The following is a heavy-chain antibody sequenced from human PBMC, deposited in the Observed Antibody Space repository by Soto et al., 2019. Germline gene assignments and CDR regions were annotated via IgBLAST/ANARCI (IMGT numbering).Heavy chain of an antibody. J-gene: IGHJ4*02. CDR2: IIPILGIA. CDR1: GGTFSSYT. CDR3: ASSDGAGSYPFDY. Sequence: QVQLVQSGAEVKKPGSSVKVSCKASGGTFSSYTISWVRQAPGQGLEWMGRIIPILGIATYAQKFQGRVTITADKSTSTAYMELSSLRSEDTAVYYCASSDGAGSYPFDYWGQGTLVTVSS. D-gene: IGHD3-10*01. V-gene: IGHV1-69*02.